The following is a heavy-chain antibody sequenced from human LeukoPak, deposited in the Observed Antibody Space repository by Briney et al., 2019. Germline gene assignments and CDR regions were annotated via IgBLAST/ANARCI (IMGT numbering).Heavy chain of an antibody. CDR2: IGTASDT. CDR3: ARGPHRGKYYYMDV. V-gene: IGHV3-13*01. Sequence: GGSLRLSRAASGFTFSSFDMHWVRQPTRQGLECVSSIGTASDTYYPGLVEGRITLPRDNVKNPLYLQMNSLTVGDTAVYYCARGPHRGKYYYMDVWGKGTTVSVFS. CDR1: GFTFSSFD. D-gene: IGHD1-1*01. J-gene: IGHJ6*03.